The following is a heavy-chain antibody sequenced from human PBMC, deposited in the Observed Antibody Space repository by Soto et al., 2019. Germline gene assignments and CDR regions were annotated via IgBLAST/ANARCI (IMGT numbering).Heavy chain of an antibody. V-gene: IGHV3-21*01. CDR1: VFTFSSYS. CDR2: ISSSSSYI. CDR3: ARDPGYEDYYYYGMDV. Sequence: GSLRLSCAASVFTFSSYSMNWVRQAPGKGLEWVSSISSSSSYIYYADSVKGRFTISRDNAKNSLYLQMNSLRAEDTAVYYCARDPGYEDYYYYGMDVWGQGTTVTVSS. D-gene: IGHD5-18*01. J-gene: IGHJ6*02.